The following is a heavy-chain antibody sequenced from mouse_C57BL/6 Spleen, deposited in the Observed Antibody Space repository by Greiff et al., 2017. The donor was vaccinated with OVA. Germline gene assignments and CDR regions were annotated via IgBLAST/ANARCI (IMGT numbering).Heavy chain of an antibody. CDR3: ARRIYDGYYWYFDV. Sequence: EVQLQQSGPELVKPGASVKIPCKASGYTFTDYNMDWVKQSHGKSLEWIGDINPNNGGTIYNQKFKGKATLTVDKSSSTAYMELRSLTSEDTAVYYCARRIYDGYYWYFDVWGTGTTVTVSS. V-gene: IGHV1-18*01. J-gene: IGHJ1*03. D-gene: IGHD2-3*01. CDR2: INPNNGGT. CDR1: GYTFTDYN.